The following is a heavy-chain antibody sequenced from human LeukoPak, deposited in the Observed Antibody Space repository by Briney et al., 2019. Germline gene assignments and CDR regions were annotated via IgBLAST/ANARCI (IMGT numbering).Heavy chain of an antibody. J-gene: IGHJ4*02. V-gene: IGHV5-51*01. CDR3: ARMDDYGDYGIY. D-gene: IGHD4-17*01. CDR2: IHPADSDT. Sequence: NRGESLKISCNGSGYSFTSYWIGWVRQMPGKGLEWMGIIHPADSDTRFSPSFLGQVTISADKSINTAYLQWSRLKAPDTAIYYCARMDDYGDYGIYWGQGTLVTVSS. CDR1: GYSFTSYW.